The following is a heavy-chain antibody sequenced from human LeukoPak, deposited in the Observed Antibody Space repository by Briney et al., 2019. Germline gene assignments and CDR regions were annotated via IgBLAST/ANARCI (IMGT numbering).Heavy chain of an antibody. CDR2: IHPSGML. Sequence: PSETLSLTCTVSGASFNSDDQYWNWIRQSPGKSLEWIGSIHPSGMLYNNPSLESRVAMSRDTSKNQFSLNLNSVTAADTAVYFCSRGLGSRKLGYWGQGILVTVSS. CDR3: SRGLGSRKLGY. V-gene: IGHV4-31*03. D-gene: IGHD2-2*01. CDR1: GASFNSDDQY. J-gene: IGHJ4*02.